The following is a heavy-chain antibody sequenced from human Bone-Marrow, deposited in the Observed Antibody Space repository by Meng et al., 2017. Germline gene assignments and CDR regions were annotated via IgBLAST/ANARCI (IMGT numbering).Heavy chain of an antibody. V-gene: IGHV3-11*04. CDR2: ISSSGNTI. J-gene: IGHJ4*02. Sequence: QVQLVESGGDLVKPGGSLRLSCAASGVTFSDHYMTWIRQAPGKGLEWVSYISSSGNTIYYSDSVKGRFTISRDNAKNTLYLQMNSLRAEDTAVYYCASSPLLSYNYWGQGTLVTVSS. CDR3: ASSPLLSYNY. CDR1: GVTFSDHY. D-gene: IGHD1-26*01.